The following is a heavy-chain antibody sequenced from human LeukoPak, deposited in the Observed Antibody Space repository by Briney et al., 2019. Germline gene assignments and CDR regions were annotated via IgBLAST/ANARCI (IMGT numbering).Heavy chain of an antibody. V-gene: IGHV5-51*01. Sequence: GESLKISCKVSGYSFIHYWIAWVRQMPGKGLEWMGIIYPGDSDTRYSPSFRGQVTISADKSISTAYLQWNSLKASDTAMYYCARQTTVTKPIDYWGQGTLVTVSS. D-gene: IGHD4-17*01. J-gene: IGHJ4*02. CDR2: IYPGDSDT. CDR1: GYSFIHYW. CDR3: ARQTTVTKPIDY.